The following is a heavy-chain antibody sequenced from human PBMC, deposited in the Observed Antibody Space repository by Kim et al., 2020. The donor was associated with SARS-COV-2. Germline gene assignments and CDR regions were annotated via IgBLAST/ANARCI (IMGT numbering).Heavy chain of an antibody. Sequence: YNPALKSRVTISVGTSKNNFSLRLSSVTAADTAVYYCASGRFPYSSGWYYWGQGTLVAVSS. CDR3: ASGRFPYSSGWYY. V-gene: IGHV4-34*01. D-gene: IGHD6-19*01. J-gene: IGHJ4*02.